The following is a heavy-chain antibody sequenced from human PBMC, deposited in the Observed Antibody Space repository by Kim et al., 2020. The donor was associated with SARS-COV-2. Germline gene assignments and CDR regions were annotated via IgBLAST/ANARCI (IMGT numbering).Heavy chain of an antibody. CDR3: ARRSTFGNLSGMDV. Sequence: SETLSLTCTVSGGSVSSGSYYWSWIRQPPGKGLEWIGYIYYSGSTNYNPSLKSRVTISVDTSKNQFSLKLSSVTAADTAVYYCARRSTFGNLSGMDVWGQGTTVTVSS. D-gene: IGHD3-16*01. CDR2: IYYSGST. V-gene: IGHV4-61*01. CDR1: GGSVSSGSYY. J-gene: IGHJ6*02.